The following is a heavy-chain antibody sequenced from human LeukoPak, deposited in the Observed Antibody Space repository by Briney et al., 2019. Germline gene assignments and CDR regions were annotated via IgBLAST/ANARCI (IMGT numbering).Heavy chain of an antibody. J-gene: IGHJ4*02. V-gene: IGHV1-69*05. CDR2: IIPIFGTA. CDR3: ASFRSSCYRHQLPPDY. Sequence: SVRVSSKASGGTFSSYAIGWVRQAPGQGRERMGGIIPIFGTANYAQKFQGRVTITTDESTSTAYMELSSLRSEDTAVYYCASFRSSCYRHQLPPDYWGQGTLVTVSS. D-gene: IGHD3-22*01. CDR1: GGTFSSYA.